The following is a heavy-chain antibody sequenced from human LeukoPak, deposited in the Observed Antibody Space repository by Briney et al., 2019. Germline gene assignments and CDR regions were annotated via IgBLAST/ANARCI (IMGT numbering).Heavy chain of an antibody. D-gene: IGHD2-2*01. Sequence: PSETLSLTCTVSGGSISGYYWSWIRQPPGNGLEWIGYIYYSGNTNYSPSLKSRVTISVDTSKNQFSLRLSSVTAADTAVYYCARLPGSGDCSSTSCYALGAFDIWGRGTMVTVSS. CDR1: GGSISGYY. CDR3: ARLPGSGDCSSTSCYALGAFDI. J-gene: IGHJ3*02. CDR2: IYYSGNT. V-gene: IGHV4-59*08.